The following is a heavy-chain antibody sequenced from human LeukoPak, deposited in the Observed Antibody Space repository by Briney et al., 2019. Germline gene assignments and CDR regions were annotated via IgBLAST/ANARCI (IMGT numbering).Heavy chain of an antibody. D-gene: IGHD3-22*01. CDR3: ASQLSGYYFDYFDY. V-gene: IGHV4-34*01. CDR2: TNHGGST. Sequence: SETLSLTCAVHGGTFSGYFWSWIRQPPGKGLEWIGETNHGGSTNYIPSLKSRVTISVDTSKKQFSLNLTSVTAADTAVYYCASQLSGYYFDYFDYWGQGILVTVSS. CDR1: GGTFSGYF. J-gene: IGHJ4*02.